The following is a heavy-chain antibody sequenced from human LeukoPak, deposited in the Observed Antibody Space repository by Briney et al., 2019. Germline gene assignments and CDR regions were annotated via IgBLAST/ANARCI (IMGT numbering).Heavy chain of an antibody. CDR2: IYPGDSDT. J-gene: IGHJ5*02. V-gene: IGHV5-51*01. CDR3: ARPPMYSSGWTST. CDR1: GYSFTSYW. Sequence: GESLKISCEGSGYSFTSYWIGWVRQMPGKCLEWMGIIYPGDSDTRYSPSFQGHVTISADKSISTAYLQWSSLKASDTAMYYCARPPMYSSGWTSTWGQGTLVTVSS. D-gene: IGHD6-19*01.